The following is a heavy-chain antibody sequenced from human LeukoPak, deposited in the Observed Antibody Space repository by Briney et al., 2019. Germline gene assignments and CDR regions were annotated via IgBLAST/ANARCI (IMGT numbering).Heavy chain of an antibody. Sequence: ASVKVSCKASGYTFTSYGISWVRQAPGQGLEWMGWISAYNGNTNYARKLQGRVTMTTDTSTSTAYMELRSLRSDDTAVYYCARGITIFGVATQNFDYWGQGTLVTVSS. D-gene: IGHD3-3*01. CDR1: GYTFTSYG. J-gene: IGHJ4*02. CDR2: ISAYNGNT. CDR3: ARGITIFGVATQNFDY. V-gene: IGHV1-18*01.